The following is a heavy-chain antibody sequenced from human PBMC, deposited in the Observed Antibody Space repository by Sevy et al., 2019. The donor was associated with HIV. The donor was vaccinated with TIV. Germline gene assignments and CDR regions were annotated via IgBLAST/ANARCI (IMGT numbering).Heavy chain of an antibody. Sequence: GGSLRLSCAASGFTFDTYAMHWVRQAPGKGLEWVSGINWIGAATGYAVSVRCPFTISRDNAKNSLFLHMNSLSPEDTTFYYCAKVISRGGTGTGLDYWGHGTLVTVSS. J-gene: IGHJ4*01. V-gene: IGHV3-9*01. CDR2: INWIGAAT. CDR3: AKVISRGGTGTGLDY. CDR1: GFTFDTYA. D-gene: IGHD1-7*01.